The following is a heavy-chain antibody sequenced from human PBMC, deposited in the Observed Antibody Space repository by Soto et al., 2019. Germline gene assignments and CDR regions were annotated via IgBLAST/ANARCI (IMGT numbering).Heavy chain of an antibody. J-gene: IGHJ5*02. CDR1: GYTFTSYG. CDR3: ARDVLAAAGTGWFDP. D-gene: IGHD6-13*01. V-gene: IGHV1-18*04. Sequence: ASVKVSCKASGYTFTSYGISWVRQAPGQGLEWMGWISAYNGNTNYAQKLQGRVTMTTDTSTSTAYMELRSLRSDDTAVYYCARDVLAAAGTGWFDPWGQGTLVTVSS. CDR2: ISAYNGNT.